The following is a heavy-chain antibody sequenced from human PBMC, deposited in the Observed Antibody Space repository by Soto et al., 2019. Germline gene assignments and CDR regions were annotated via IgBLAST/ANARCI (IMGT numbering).Heavy chain of an antibody. D-gene: IGHD6-19*01. J-gene: IGHJ3*02. V-gene: IGHV3-74*01. CDR2: INSDGSST. CDR1: GFTFSSYW. Sequence: EVQLVESGGGLVQPGGSLRLSCAASGFTFSSYWMHWVRQAPGKGLVWVSRINSDGSSTSYADSVKGRFTISRDNAKYTLYLQMNSLRAEDMAVYYCARVRYSSGAGAFDIWGQGTMVTVSS. CDR3: ARVRYSSGAGAFDI.